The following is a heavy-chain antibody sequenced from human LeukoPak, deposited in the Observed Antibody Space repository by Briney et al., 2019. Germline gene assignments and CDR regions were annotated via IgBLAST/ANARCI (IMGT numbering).Heavy chain of an antibody. CDR3: AREGGYDILTGYQDY. D-gene: IGHD3-9*01. CDR2: INHSGST. CDR1: GGSFSGYY. Sequence: SETLSLTCAVYGGSFSGYYWSWIRQPPGKGLEWIGEINHSGSTNYNPSLKSRVTISVDTSKNQFSPKLSSVTAADTAVYYCAREGGYDILTGYQDYWGQGTLDTVSS. J-gene: IGHJ4*02. V-gene: IGHV4-34*01.